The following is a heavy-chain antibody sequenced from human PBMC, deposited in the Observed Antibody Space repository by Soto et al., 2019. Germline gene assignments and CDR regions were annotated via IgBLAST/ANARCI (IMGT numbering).Heavy chain of an antibody. D-gene: IGHD1-26*01. J-gene: IGHJ4*02. V-gene: IGHV3-15*01. CDR1: GFIFSNAW. CDR2: IKSKTDGGTT. Sequence: EVQLVESGGGLVEPGGSLRLSCAASGFIFSNAWMSWVRQAPGKGLEWVGRIKSKTDGGTTEYAAPVEGRFTISRDDSKNTLYLQMNSLKTEDTAVYFCTLPLRWESNIYPVYWGQGTLVTVSS. CDR3: TLPLRWESNIYPVY.